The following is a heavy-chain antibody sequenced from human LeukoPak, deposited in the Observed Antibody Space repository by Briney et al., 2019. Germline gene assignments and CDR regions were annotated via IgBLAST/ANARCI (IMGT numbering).Heavy chain of an antibody. V-gene: IGHV4-38-2*02. CDR1: GYSISSGYY. J-gene: IGHJ3*02. Sequence: SETLSLTCTVSGYSISSGYYWGWIRQPPGKGLEWIGSIYHSGSTYYNPSLKGRVTISVDTSKNQFSLKLSSVTAADTAVYYCARQEIVVVIAISNAFDIWGQGTMVTVSS. D-gene: IGHD2-21*01. CDR2: IYHSGST. CDR3: ARQEIVVVIAISNAFDI.